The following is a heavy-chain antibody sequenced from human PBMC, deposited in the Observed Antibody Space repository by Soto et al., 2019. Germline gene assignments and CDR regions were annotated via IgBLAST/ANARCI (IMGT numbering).Heavy chain of an antibody. D-gene: IGHD3-9*01. CDR3: ARGTLYYDILTGYYVVSAFDI. Sequence: QVQLVQSGAEVKKPGASVKVSCKASGYTFTIYDINWVRQATGQGLEWMGWMNPNSGNTGYAQKFQGRVTMTRNTSISTAYMELSSLRSEDTAVYYCARGTLYYDILTGYYVVSAFDIWGQGTMVTVSS. CDR2: MNPNSGNT. V-gene: IGHV1-8*01. J-gene: IGHJ3*02. CDR1: GYTFTIYD.